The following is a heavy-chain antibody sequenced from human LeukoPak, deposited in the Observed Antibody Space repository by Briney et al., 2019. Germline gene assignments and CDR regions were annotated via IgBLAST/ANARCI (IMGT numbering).Heavy chain of an antibody. D-gene: IGHD2-21*02. V-gene: IGHV1-2*04. CDR3: ARERRYCGGYCYQYYFDY. J-gene: IGHJ4*02. Sequence: ASVKVSCKASGYTFTGYYMHWVRQAPGQGLEWMGWINPNSGGTNYAQKFQGWVTMTRDTSISTAYMELSRLRSDDTAVYYCARERRYCGGYCYQYYFDYWGQGTLVTVSS. CDR2: INPNSGGT. CDR1: GYTFTGYY.